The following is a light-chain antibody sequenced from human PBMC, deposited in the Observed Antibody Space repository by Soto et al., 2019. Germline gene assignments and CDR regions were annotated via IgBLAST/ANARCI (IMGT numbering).Light chain of an antibody. CDR2: EVS. CDR1: SSDVGGYNY. J-gene: IGLJ3*02. CDR3: SSYTSSSTRV. Sequence: QSALTQPASVSGSPGQSITISCTGTSSDVGGYNYVSWYQQHPGKAPKLMIYEVSNRPSGVSNRFSGSKSGNTASLTISGLHAEDEADYYGSSYTSSSTRVFGGGTKLTVL. V-gene: IGLV2-14*01.